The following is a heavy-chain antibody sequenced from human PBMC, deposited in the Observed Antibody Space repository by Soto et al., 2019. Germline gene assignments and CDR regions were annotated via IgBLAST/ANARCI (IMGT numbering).Heavy chain of an antibody. CDR2: ISAYNGNT. J-gene: IGHJ4*02. CDR3: ARDLRYYDSSGYYPDY. V-gene: IGHV1-18*01. Sequence: GASVKGSFKASCYTLTRYGIRLGRQGPGQGLEWMGWISAYNGNTNYAQKLQGRVTMTTDTSTSTVYMELSSLRSEDTAVYYCARDLRYYDSSGYYPDYWGQGTLVTVSS. D-gene: IGHD3-22*01. CDR1: CYTLTRYG.